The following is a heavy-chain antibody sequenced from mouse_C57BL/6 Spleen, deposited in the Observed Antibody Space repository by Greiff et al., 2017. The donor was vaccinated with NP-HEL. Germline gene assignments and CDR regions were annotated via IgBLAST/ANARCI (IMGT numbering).Heavy chain of an antibody. D-gene: IGHD1-1*01. J-gene: IGHJ1*03. CDR2: INPSNGGT. V-gene: IGHV1-53*01. Sequence: QVQLQQPGTELVKPGASVKLSCKASGYTFTSYWMHWVKQRPGQGLEWIGNINPSNGGTNYNEKFKSKATLTVDKSSSTAYMQLSSLTSEDSAVYYCARDLIYYYGSSYYWYFDVWGTGTTVTVSS. CDR1: GYTFTSYW. CDR3: ARDLIYYYGSSYYWYFDV.